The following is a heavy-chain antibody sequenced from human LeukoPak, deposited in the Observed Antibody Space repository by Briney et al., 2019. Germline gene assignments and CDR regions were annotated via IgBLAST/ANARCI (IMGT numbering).Heavy chain of an antibody. CDR3: AHFKLTIFDS. J-gene: IGHJ4*02. D-gene: IGHD3-3*01. CDR2: IYWDDDK. CDR1: GFSLTTTGAG. V-gene: IGHV2-5*02. Sequence: SGPTLVKPTETLTLTFTFPGFSLTTTGAGVAWIRQPPGKALEWLALIYWDDDKRYSPSLKSKLTIMKDTSKNQVVLRMTNTDPVDTATYYCAHFKLTIFDSWGQGALVTVSS.